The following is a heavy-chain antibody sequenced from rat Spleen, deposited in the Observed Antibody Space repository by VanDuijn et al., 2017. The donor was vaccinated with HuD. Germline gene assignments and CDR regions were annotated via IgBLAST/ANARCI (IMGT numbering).Heavy chain of an antibody. D-gene: IGHD1-6*01. CDR2: ISYSGNT. J-gene: IGHJ2*01. CDR1: GYSITSHY. CDR3: ARGGFFRF. Sequence: EVFLQESGPGLVKPSQSLSLTCSVTGYSITSHYWGWIRKFPGNKMEWMAYISYSGNTGYNPSLKSRISIIRDTSKNQFFLLLNSVTTEDTATYYCARGGFFRFWGQGVMVTVSS. V-gene: IGHV3-1*01.